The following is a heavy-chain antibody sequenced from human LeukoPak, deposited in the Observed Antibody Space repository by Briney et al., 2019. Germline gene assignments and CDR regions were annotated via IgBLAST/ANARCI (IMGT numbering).Heavy chain of an antibody. CDR1: GYTFSNYY. Sequence: ASVTVSCKASGYTFSNYYIHWVRQAPGQGLEWMGMINPSGGSTSFAQKFQGRVTMTRDTSTSTVYMELSSLRSEDTAVYYCAGGLNAKLLEWTLGYWGQGTLVTVSS. CDR3: AGGLNAKLLEWTLGY. CDR2: INPSGGST. D-gene: IGHD3-3*01. V-gene: IGHV1-46*01. J-gene: IGHJ4*02.